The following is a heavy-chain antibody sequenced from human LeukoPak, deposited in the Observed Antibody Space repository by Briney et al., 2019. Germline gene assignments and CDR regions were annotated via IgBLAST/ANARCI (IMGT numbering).Heavy chain of an antibody. Sequence: GGSLRLSCAASGFNFSSYGMHWVRQAPGKGLEWVAVISYDGSNKYYADSVKGRFTISRDNSKNTLYLQMNSLRAEDTAVYYCAKDPQWLRLRWAPPDYWGQGTLVTVSS. J-gene: IGHJ4*02. V-gene: IGHV3-30*18. D-gene: IGHD5-12*01. CDR3: AKDPQWLRLRWAPPDY. CDR2: ISYDGSNK. CDR1: GFNFSSYG.